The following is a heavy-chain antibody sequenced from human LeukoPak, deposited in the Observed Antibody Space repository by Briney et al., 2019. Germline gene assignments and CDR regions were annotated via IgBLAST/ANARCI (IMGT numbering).Heavy chain of an antibody. CDR2: IIPIFGTA. CDR1: GGTFSSYA. J-gene: IGHJ6*03. V-gene: IGHV1-69*05. Sequence: SVKVSCEASGGTFSSYAISWVRQAPGQGLEWMGGIIPIFGTANYAQKFQGRVTITTDESTSTAYMELSSLRSEDTAVYYCARVTTDHYYYYYMDVWGKGTTVTVSS. CDR3: ARVTTDHYYYYYMDV. D-gene: IGHD4-17*01.